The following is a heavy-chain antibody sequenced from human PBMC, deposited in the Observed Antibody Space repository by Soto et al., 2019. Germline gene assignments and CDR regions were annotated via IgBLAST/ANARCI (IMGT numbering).Heavy chain of an antibody. Sequence: QVQLVQSGAEVKKPGSSVKVSCKASGGTFSSYTISWVRQAPGQGLEWMGRTIPILGIANYAQKFQGRVTITADKATITGYMELSSLRSEDTAVYYCARTYYYGSGSYNEYYFDYWGQGTLVTVSS. V-gene: IGHV1-69*02. CDR2: TIPILGIA. D-gene: IGHD3-10*01. J-gene: IGHJ4*02. CDR3: ARTYYYGSGSYNEYYFDY. CDR1: GGTFSSYT.